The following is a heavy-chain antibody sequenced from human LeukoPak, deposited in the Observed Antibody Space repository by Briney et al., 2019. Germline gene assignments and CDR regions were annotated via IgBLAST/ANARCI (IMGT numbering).Heavy chain of an antibody. CDR1: GGSISSYY. CDR2: IYYSGST. J-gene: IGHJ3*02. V-gene: IGHV4-59*01. Sequence: PSDTLSLTCTVSGGSISSYYWSWIRQPPGKGLEWIGYIYYSGSTNYNPSLKSRVTISVDTSKNQFSLKLSSVTAADTAVYYCARVRDDAFDIWGQGTMVTVSS. CDR3: ARVRDDAFDI.